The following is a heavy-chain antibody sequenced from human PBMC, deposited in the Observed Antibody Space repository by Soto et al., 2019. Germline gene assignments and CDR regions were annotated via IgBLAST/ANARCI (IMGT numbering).Heavy chain of an antibody. D-gene: IGHD3-3*01. CDR1: GFTFSSYA. J-gene: IGHJ6*03. Sequence: GGSLRLSCAASGFTFSSYAMHWVRQAPGKGLEYVSAISSNGGSTYYANSVKGRFTISRDNSKNTLYLQMGSLRAEDMAVYYCARGWAIYDFWSGYYPHYYYMDVWGKGTTVTVSS. V-gene: IGHV3-64*01. CDR2: ISSNGGST. CDR3: ARGWAIYDFWSGYYPHYYYMDV.